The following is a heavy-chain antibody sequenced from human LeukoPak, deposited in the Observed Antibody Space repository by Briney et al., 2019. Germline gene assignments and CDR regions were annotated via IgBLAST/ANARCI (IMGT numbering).Heavy chain of an antibody. CDR2: ISYDGSNK. CDR1: GFTFSSYA. D-gene: IGHD3-22*01. CDR3: AKGGIYYYDSSGYYSPFDY. J-gene: IGHJ4*02. Sequence: PGGSLRLSCAASGFTFSSYAMHWVRQAPGKGLEWVAVISYDGSNKYYADSVKGRFTISRDNSKNTLYLQMNSLRAEDTAVYYCAKGGIYYYDSSGYYSPFDYWGQGTLVTVSS. V-gene: IGHV3-30*04.